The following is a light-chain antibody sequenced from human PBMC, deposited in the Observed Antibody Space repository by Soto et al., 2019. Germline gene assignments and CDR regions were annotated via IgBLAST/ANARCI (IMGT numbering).Light chain of an antibody. V-gene: IGLV1-44*01. Sequence: QSVLTQPPSASGTPGQRVTISCSGSGSNIGSNTVNWYQQLPGTAPKLLIYSTNQRPSGVPDRFSGSKSGTSASLAISGLQSEDEADYYCAAWDDSLNGSVVFGGGPKLTVL. J-gene: IGLJ2*01. CDR3: AAWDDSLNGSVV. CDR1: GSNIGSNT. CDR2: STN.